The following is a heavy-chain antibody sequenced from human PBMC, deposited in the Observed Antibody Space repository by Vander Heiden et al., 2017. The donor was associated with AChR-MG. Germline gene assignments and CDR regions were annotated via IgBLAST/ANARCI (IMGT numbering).Heavy chain of an antibody. Sequence: QVQLVESGGGVVQPGGSLRISCAASGFTFNTYGMYWVRQAPGKGLDWVAFMRSDGSRRYFADSVKGRFTISRDNSKNTLYLQMNSLRAEDTAVYYCAKDHSFYGPGYWGQGTLVTVSS. V-gene: IGHV3-30*02. CDR1: GFTFNTYG. D-gene: IGHD3-10*01. J-gene: IGHJ4*02. CDR2: MRSDGSRR. CDR3: AKDHSFYGPGY.